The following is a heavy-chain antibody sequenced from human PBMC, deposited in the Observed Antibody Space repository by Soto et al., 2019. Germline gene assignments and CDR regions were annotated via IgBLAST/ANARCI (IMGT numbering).Heavy chain of an antibody. V-gene: IGHV5-10-1*01. CDR1: GYSFTNYW. J-gene: IGHJ6*02. CDR2: IDPIDSYT. Sequence: PGESLKISCKGSGYSFTNYWITWVRQMPGKGLEWMGRIDPIDSYTNYSPSFQGHVTISGDKSISTAYLQWSSLKASDTAMYYCARHVSSGWQRYGMDVWGQGTKVTVSS. CDR3: ARHVSSGWQRYGMDV. D-gene: IGHD6-19*01.